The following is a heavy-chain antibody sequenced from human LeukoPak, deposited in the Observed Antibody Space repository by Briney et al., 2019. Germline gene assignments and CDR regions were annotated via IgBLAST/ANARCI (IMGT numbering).Heavy chain of an antibody. CDR2: VSSSGRHM. Sequence: GGSLRLSCAASGFTFSTYAMSWVRQAPGKGPEWVSSVSSSGRHMYYADSVKGRFTISRDNAKNSLYLQMNSLRAEDTAVYYCGRVKEASAFDIWGQGTMVTVSS. CDR3: GRVKEASAFDI. J-gene: IGHJ3*02. CDR1: GFTFSTYA. D-gene: IGHD5-12*01. V-gene: IGHV3-21*01.